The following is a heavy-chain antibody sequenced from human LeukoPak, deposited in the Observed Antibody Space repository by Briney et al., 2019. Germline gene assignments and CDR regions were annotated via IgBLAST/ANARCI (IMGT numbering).Heavy chain of an antibody. V-gene: IGHV3-21*01. CDR2: ISSSSSYI. D-gene: IGHD3-16*02. CDR3: ARGYDYVWGSYRKGFDY. Sequence: AGGSLRLSCAASGFTFSSYSMNWVRQAPGKGLEGVSSISSSSSYIYYADSVKGRFTISRDNAKNSLYLQMNSLSAEDTAVYYCARGYDYVWGSYRKGFDYWGQGTLVTVSS. J-gene: IGHJ4*02. CDR1: GFTFSSYS.